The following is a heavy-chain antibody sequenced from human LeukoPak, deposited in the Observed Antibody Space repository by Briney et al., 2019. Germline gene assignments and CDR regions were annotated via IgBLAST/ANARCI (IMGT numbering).Heavy chain of an antibody. CDR1: GYTFTSYG. V-gene: IGHV1-18*01. D-gene: IGHD1-26*01. J-gene: IGHJ4*02. CDR3: ARDYAAHIYTVGARNYFDY. CDR2: ISAYNGNT. Sequence: ASVKVSCKASGYTFTSYGISWVRQAPGQGLEWMGWISAYNGNTNYAQKLQGRVTMTTDTSTSTAYMELRSLRSDDTAVYYCARDYAAHIYTVGARNYFDYWGQGTLVTVSS.